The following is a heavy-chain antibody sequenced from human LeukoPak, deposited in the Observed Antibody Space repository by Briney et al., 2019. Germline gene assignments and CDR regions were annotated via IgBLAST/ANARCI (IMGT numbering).Heavy chain of an antibody. Sequence: ASVKVSCKASGYTFTSYDINWVRQATGQGLEWMGWMNPNSGNTGYAQKLQGRVTMTRNTSISTAYMELSSLRSEDAAVYYCARVRGVYCSGGSCYSAYWGQGTLVTVSS. CDR2: MNPNSGNT. J-gene: IGHJ4*02. CDR1: GYTFTSYD. D-gene: IGHD2-15*01. CDR3: ARVRGVYCSGGSCYSAY. V-gene: IGHV1-8*01.